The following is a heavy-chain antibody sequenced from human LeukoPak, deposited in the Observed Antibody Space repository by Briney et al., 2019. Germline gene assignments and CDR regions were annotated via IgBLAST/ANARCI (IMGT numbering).Heavy chain of an antibody. Sequence: PGGSLRLSCAASGFTFSSYAMSWVRQAPGKGLEWVSVISGSGGSTYYADSVKGRFTISRDNSKNTLYLQMNSLRAEDTAVYYCAKESQYYDFWSGYYMEPYYYGMDVWGQGTTVTVSS. J-gene: IGHJ6*02. CDR2: ISGSGGST. D-gene: IGHD3-3*01. CDR3: AKESQYYDFWSGYYMEPYYYGMDV. CDR1: GFTFSSYA. V-gene: IGHV3-23*01.